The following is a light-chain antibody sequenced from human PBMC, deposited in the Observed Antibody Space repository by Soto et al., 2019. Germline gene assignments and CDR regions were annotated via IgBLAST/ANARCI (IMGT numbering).Light chain of an antibody. V-gene: IGKV3-15*01. CDR2: GAS. CDR3: QHYDNCPHT. J-gene: IGKJ2*01. CDR1: QILSRN. Sequence: EVVLTQSPATLSVSPGERASLSCRASQILSRNLAWYQHQPGQAPRLLIYGASTRVTGIPARFSGSGSGTDFTLTISSLQSEDSAVYYCQHYDNCPHTFGQGTKLEIK.